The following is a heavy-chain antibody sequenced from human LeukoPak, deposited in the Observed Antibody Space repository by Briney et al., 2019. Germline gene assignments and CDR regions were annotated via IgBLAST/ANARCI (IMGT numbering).Heavy chain of an antibody. Sequence: GRSLRLSCAASGFIFRSYGMHWVRQAPGKGLEWVAVIWFDGNNKYYADSVKGRFTISRDNSKNTLYLQMNSLRAEDTAVYYCARHRTSGWGLDYWGQGTLVTVSS. V-gene: IGHV3-33*01. CDR2: IWFDGNNK. CDR3: ARHRTSGWGLDY. D-gene: IGHD6-19*01. CDR1: GFIFRSYG. J-gene: IGHJ4*02.